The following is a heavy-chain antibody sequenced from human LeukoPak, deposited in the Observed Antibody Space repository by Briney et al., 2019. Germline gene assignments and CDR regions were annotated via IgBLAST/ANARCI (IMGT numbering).Heavy chain of an antibody. D-gene: IGHD7-27*01. J-gene: IGHJ4*02. CDR3: ARHTSALFVANWETLYYFDY. CDR1: GGSISSYY. V-gene: IGHV4-59*08. CDR2: IFYIGST. Sequence: SETLSLTCTVSGGSISSYYWSWIRQSPGKGLEWIGYIFYIGSTNYNPSLKSRVTISVDTSKNQFSLKLSSVTAADTAVYYCARHTSALFVANWETLYYFDYWGQGTLVTVSS.